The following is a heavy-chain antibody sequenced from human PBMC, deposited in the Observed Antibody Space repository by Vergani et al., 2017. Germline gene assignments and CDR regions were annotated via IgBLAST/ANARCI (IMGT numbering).Heavy chain of an antibody. CDR3: ARDPLDYGDYFDY. J-gene: IGHJ4*02. D-gene: IGHD4-17*01. V-gene: IGHV3-30*03. CDR1: GFTFSSFG. CDR2: ISYDGSEK. Sequence: QVQLVESGGGVVQPGRSLRLSCAASGFTFSSFGMHWVRQAPGKGLEWVALISYDGSEKYYADSVKGRFTISRDNAKNTLYLQMNSLRAEDTAVYYCARDPLDYGDYFDYWGQGTLVTVSS.